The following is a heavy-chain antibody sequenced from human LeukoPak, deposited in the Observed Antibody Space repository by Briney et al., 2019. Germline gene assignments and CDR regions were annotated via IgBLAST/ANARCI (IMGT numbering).Heavy chain of an antibody. D-gene: IGHD6-19*01. Sequence: PSETLSLTCTVSGGSIRRADYYWGWIRQSPGKGLEWIGSIYHSGSTYYNPTLLSRVTKSVDTSKNQFSLNLSSVTAADTAVYFCARGTSNGRGHYFDSWGQGTQVTVSS. CDR3: ARGTSNGRGHYFDS. V-gene: IGHV4-39*07. J-gene: IGHJ4*02. CDR1: GGSIRRADYY. CDR2: IYHSGST.